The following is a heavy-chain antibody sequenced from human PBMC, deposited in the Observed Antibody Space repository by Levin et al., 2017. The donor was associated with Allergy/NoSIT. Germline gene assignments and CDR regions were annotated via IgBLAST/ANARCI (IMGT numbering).Heavy chain of an antibody. CDR1: GFTFSSYA. CDR3: AKWRGESGYYYADAFDI. V-gene: IGHV3-23*01. D-gene: IGHD3-22*01. Sequence: GGSLRLSCAASGFTFSSYAMSWVRQAPGKGLEWVSAISGSGGSTYYADSVKGRFTISRDNSKNTLYLQMNSLRAEDTAVYYCAKWRGESGYYYADAFDIWGQGTMVTVSS. J-gene: IGHJ3*02. CDR2: ISGSGGST.